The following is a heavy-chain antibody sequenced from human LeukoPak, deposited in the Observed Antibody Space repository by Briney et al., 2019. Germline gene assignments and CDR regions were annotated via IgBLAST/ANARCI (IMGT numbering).Heavy chain of an antibody. Sequence: SETLSLTCTVSGGSINSGSFYWTWIRQPAGKGLEWIGRIYTSGSTNYNPSLKSRVTISLDTSKNQFSLKLSSATAADTAVYYCARDQNLGGDYWYFYLWGRGTLVTVSS. J-gene: IGHJ2*01. CDR3: ARDQNLGGDYWYFYL. V-gene: IGHV4-61*02. CDR2: IYTSGST. D-gene: IGHD1-7*01. CDR1: GGSINSGSFY.